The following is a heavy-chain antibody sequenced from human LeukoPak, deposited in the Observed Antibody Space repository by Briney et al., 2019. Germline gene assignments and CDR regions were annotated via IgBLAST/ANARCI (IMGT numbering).Heavy chain of an antibody. CDR3: ARRDWFDP. Sequence: PGGSLRLSCAASGFTFSSYWLHWVRQAPGKGLVWVSRINGDGSSTSYADSVKGRFTISRDNAKNTLYLQMNSLRAEDTAVYYCARRDWFDPWGQGTLVTVSS. V-gene: IGHV3-74*01. CDR2: INGDGSST. J-gene: IGHJ5*02. CDR1: GFTFSSYW.